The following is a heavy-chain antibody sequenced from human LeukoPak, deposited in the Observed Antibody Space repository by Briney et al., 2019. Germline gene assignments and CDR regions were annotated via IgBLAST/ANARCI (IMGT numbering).Heavy chain of an antibody. Sequence: SGGSLRLSCAAPGFTFSSYWMSWVRQAPGKGLEWVANIKQDGSEKYYVDSVKGRFTISRDNAKNSLYLQMNSLRAEDTAVYYCARVQMVRGVYFDYWGQGTLVTVSS. V-gene: IGHV3-7*01. CDR1: GFTFSSYW. J-gene: IGHJ4*02. D-gene: IGHD3-10*01. CDR2: IKQDGSEK. CDR3: ARVQMVRGVYFDY.